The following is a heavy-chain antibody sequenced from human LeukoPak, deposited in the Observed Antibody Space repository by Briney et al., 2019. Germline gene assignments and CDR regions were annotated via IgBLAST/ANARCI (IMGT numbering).Heavy chain of an antibody. V-gene: IGHV1-2*02. D-gene: IGHD2-2*01. CDR1: GYTFTSYD. J-gene: IGHJ5*02. CDR2: INPSSGDT. CDR3: ARARGNVVVVLEDSWFDT. Sequence: EASVKVSCKASGYTFTSYDINWVRQAPGQGLEWMGWINPSSGDTDYAQKFQDRVTMTRDTSISTAYMELNRLTSDDTAVYYCARARGNVVVVLEDSWFDTWGQGTLVTVSS.